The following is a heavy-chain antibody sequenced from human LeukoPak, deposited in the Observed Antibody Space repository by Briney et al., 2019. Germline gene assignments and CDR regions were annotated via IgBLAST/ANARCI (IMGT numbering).Heavy chain of an antibody. V-gene: IGHV3-23*01. CDR3: AKDGAGGSGAGTRGHY. D-gene: IGHD1-1*01. J-gene: IGHJ4*02. CDR1: GFTFSTYA. Sequence: GGSLRLSCAASGFTFSTYAMSWVRQAPGKGLEWVSSISGSDGGTNYADSVKGRFTISRDNSKNTLYLQMTSLRAEDTAVYYCAKDGAGGSGAGTRGHYWGQGTLVTVSS. CDR2: ISGSDGGT.